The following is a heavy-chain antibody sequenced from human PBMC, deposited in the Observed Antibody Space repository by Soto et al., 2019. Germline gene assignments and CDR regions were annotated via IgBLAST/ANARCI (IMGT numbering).Heavy chain of an antibody. Sequence: QVQLVESGGGVVQPGRSLRLSCAASGFTFSTYGMHWVRQAPGKGLEWLSTISNDGSNKYYAESVKGRFTISRDNSKNPLYRQMNSLRAEDTAVYHWEKAGSGSSHNCFDPWGQGTLVPVSS. D-gene: IGHD6-13*01. CDR3: EKAGSGSSHNCFDP. CDR1: GFTFSTYG. V-gene: IGHV3-30*18. J-gene: IGHJ5*02. CDR2: ISNDGSNK.